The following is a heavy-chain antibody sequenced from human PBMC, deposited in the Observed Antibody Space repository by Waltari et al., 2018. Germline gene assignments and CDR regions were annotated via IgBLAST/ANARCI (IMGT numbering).Heavy chain of an antibody. V-gene: IGHV1-69*08. J-gene: IGHJ1*01. Sequence: QVQLVQSGAEVKKPGSSVKVSCTASGGTFSSYAISWVRQAPGQGLEWMGRIIRIFGTANYAKKFQGRVTITADKSTSTAYMELSSLRSEDTAVYYCARGVSGGSGGWYVQHWGQGTLVTVSS. CDR2: IIRIFGTA. D-gene: IGHD2-15*01. CDR1: GGTFSSYA. CDR3: ARGVSGGSGGWYVQH.